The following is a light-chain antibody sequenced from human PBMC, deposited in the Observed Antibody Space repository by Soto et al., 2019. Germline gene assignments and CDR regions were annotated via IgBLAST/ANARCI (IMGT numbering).Light chain of an antibody. Sequence: SYELTQPPSVSVSPGQTASITCSGDKLGDKYACWYQQKPGQSPVLVIYQYSKRPSGIPERFSGSNSGNTATLTISGTQAMDEADYYCQAWDSSAYVFGTGTKLTVL. V-gene: IGLV3-1*01. J-gene: IGLJ1*01. CDR3: QAWDSSAYV. CDR2: QYS. CDR1: KLGDKY.